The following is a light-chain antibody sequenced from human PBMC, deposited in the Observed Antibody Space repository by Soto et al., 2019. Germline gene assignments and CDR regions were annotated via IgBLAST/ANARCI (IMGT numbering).Light chain of an antibody. Sequence: QSALTQPASVSGSPGQSITISCTGTSSDVGSYNLVSWYQQHPGKAPKLMIYEGSKRPSGVSNRFSGSKSGNTASLTISRLQAEDEADYYCCSYAGSSTFGVFGGGTKVTVL. CDR3: CSYAGSSTFGV. CDR1: SSDVGSYNL. J-gene: IGLJ2*01. CDR2: EGS. V-gene: IGLV2-23*03.